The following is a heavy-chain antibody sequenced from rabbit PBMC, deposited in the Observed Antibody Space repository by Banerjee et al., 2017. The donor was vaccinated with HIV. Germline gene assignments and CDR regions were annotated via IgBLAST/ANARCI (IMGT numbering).Heavy chain of an antibody. D-gene: IGHD4-1*01. CDR2: IYTGDSVT. CDR3: ARDLAGVTGWNFGL. V-gene: IGHV1S45*01. Sequence: QEQLEESGGDLVKPEGSLTLTCTASGFTISSSYWICWVRQAPGKGLEWIACIYTGDSVTVSASWAKGRFTISKTSSTTVTLQMTSLTAADTATYFCARDLAGVTGWNFGLWGPGTLVTVS. J-gene: IGHJ6*01. CDR1: GFTISSSYW.